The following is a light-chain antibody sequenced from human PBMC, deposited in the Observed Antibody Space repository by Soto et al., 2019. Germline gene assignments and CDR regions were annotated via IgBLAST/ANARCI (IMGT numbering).Light chain of an antibody. CDR3: QQYDRLPIT. CDR2: DAA. Sequence: DIQMTQSPSSLSASVGDRVTITCQASQDITNYLNWYQQKPGKAPVLLIYDAANWATGVPPRFSGSGSGRDFTLTISSLQPEDIAAYYCQQYDRLPITFGQGTRLEI. V-gene: IGKV1-33*01. CDR1: QDITNY. J-gene: IGKJ5*01.